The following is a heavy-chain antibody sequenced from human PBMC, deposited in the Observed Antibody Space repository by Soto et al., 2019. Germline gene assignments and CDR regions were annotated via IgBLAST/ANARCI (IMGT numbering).Heavy chain of an antibody. Sequence: PGGSLRLSCAASAFTFNNYAMSWVRQAPGKGLEWVPGIGGSGRTTYYADSVKGRFTIPRDNSNNTLFLQMNSLRAEDTAVYYCAKSRYSDSSGDFYDYWGQGTLVTVS. D-gene: IGHD3-22*01. CDR2: IGGSGRTT. CDR1: AFTFNNYA. V-gene: IGHV3-23*01. J-gene: IGHJ4*02. CDR3: AKSRYSDSSGDFYDY.